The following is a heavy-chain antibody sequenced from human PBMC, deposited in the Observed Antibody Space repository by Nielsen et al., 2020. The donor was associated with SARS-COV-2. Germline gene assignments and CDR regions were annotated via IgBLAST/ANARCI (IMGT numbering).Heavy chain of an antibody. CDR3: ARGDLVVVPSPILGLGPFFYYFYLDV. J-gene: IGHJ6*03. CDR2: VSHSGSI. V-gene: IGHV4-4*02. D-gene: IGHD2-2*01. CDR1: GGSVSSNDW. Sequence: SETLSLTCAVSGGSVSSNDWWTWVRQSPGKGLEWIGEVSHSGSINYNPSLKSRVTLSMGKSKRQFSLRLTSVSAADTAVYFCARGDLVVVPSPILGLGPFFYYFYLDVWGKGTTVIVSS.